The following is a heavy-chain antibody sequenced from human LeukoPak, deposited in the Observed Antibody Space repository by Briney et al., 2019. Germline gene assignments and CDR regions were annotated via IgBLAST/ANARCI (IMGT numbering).Heavy chain of an antibody. J-gene: IGHJ4*02. V-gene: IGHV1-46*01. CDR2: INPSGGST. D-gene: IGHD1-26*01. CDR3: ARESEWEVVYYFVY. CDR1: GYTFTTYY. Sequence: ASVKVSCKASGYTFTTYYMHWVRQAPGQGREWMGIINPSGGSTGYAQKFQGRVTMTRDTSTSTVYMELSSLRSEDTAVYFSARESEWEVVYYFVYWGQGTLVTVSS.